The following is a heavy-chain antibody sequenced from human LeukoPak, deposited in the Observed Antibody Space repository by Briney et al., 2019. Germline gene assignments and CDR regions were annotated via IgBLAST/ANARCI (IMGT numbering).Heavy chain of an antibody. J-gene: IGHJ3*02. CDR3: GRDPYDTGGYGAFDT. V-gene: IGHV3-21*01. CDR1: GFTFSSYS. D-gene: IGHD3-22*01. Sequence: GGSLRLSCAASGFTFSSYSMNWVRQAPGKGLEWVSSISSSSGYIFYAESVKGRFTISRDNGRNSLSLQMNSLRAEDTAVYYCGRDPYDTGGYGAFDTWGQGTVVTVSS. CDR2: ISSSSGYI.